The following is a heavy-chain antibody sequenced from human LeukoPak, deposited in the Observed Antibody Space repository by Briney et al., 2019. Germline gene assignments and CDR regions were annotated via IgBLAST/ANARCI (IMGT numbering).Heavy chain of an antibody. J-gene: IGHJ5*02. CDR1: GFTVSSNY. CDR2: IYSGGRT. V-gene: IGHV3-53*01. CDR3: ARAYSSSWYFNWFDP. D-gene: IGHD6-13*01. Sequence: GGSLRLSCAVSGFTVSSNYMSWVRQAPGKGLEWVSVIYSGGRTYYADSVKGRFTISRDNSKNTLYLQMNSLRAEDTAVYYCARAYSSSWYFNWFDPWGQGTLVTVSS.